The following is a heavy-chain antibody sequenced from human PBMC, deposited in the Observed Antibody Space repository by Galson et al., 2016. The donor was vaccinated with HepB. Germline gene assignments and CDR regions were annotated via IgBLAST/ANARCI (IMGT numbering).Heavy chain of an antibody. D-gene: IGHD6-19*01. CDR3: ATGIVVAGKMYYYYMDV. Sequence: SETLSLTCTVSGASISGTEYYWGWMRQPPGGGLEWIGSFYYTDDTYYNPSLKSRVAMSVDRSKNQFSLRLDSVTAADTGVYYCATGIVVAGKMYYYYMDVWGKGTTVTVSS. V-gene: IGHV4-39*01. J-gene: IGHJ6*03. CDR1: GASISGTEYY. CDR2: FYYTDDT.